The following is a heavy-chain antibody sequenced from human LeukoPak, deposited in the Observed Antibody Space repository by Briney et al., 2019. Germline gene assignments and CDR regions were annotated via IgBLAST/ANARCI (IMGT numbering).Heavy chain of an antibody. Sequence: GRSLRLSCAASGFTFDDYAMHWVRQAPGKGLEWVSGISWNSGSIGYADSVKGRFTIPRDNAKNSLYLQMNSLRAEDTALYYCAKDILGDFDYWGQGTLVTVSS. CDR3: AKDILGDFDY. J-gene: IGHJ4*02. V-gene: IGHV3-9*01. CDR2: ISWNSGSI. CDR1: GFTFDDYA.